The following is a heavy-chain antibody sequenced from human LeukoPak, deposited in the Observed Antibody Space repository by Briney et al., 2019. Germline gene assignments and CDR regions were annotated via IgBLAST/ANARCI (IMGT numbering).Heavy chain of an antibody. CDR3: ARHAFSSSSQYFQH. Sequence: SETLSLTCTVSGGSISSYYWSWIRQPPGKGLEWTGYIYYSGSTNYNPSLKSRVTISVDTSKNQFSLKLSSVTAADTAVYYCARHAFSSSSQYFQHWGQGTLVTVSS. CDR2: IYYSGST. CDR1: GGSISSYY. V-gene: IGHV4-59*08. D-gene: IGHD6-6*01. J-gene: IGHJ1*01.